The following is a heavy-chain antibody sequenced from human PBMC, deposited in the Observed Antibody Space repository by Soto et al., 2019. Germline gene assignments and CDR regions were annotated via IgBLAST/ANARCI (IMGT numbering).Heavy chain of an antibody. V-gene: IGHV1-58*01. CDR2: IVVGSGNT. CDR3: AAAYVDIVATTPDAFDI. J-gene: IGHJ3*02. D-gene: IGHD5-12*01. CDR1: GFTFTSSA. Sequence: SVKVSCKASGFTFTSSAVQWVRQARGQRLEWIGWIVVGSGNTNYAQKFQERVTITRDMSTSTAYMELSSLRSEDTAVYYCAAAYVDIVATTPDAFDIWGQGTMVTVS.